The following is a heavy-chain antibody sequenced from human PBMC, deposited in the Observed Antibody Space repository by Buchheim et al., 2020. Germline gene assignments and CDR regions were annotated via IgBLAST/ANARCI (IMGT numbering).Heavy chain of an antibody. J-gene: IGHJ6*02. Sequence: QVQLVESGGGLVKPGGSLRLSCAASGFTFSNYYVSWIRQAPGKGLEWVSYISGTGTNIKYADSVKGRFTIPRDNAQNSLYMPMNSLRAEDTAVYYCARIDAGGVYYYYGMDVWGQGTT. CDR1: GFTFSNYY. V-gene: IGHV3-11*01. D-gene: IGHD3-16*01. CDR3: ARIDAGGVYYYYGMDV. CDR2: ISGTGTNI.